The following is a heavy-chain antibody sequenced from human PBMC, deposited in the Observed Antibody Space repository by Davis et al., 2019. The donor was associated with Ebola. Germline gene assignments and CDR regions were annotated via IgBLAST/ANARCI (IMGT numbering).Heavy chain of an antibody. Sequence: ASVKVSCKASGYTFTSYGISWVRQAPGQGLEWMGWISAYNGNTNYAQKLQGRVTMTTDTSTSTAYMELRSLRSDDTAVYYCARARLLWFGELLHTPGWFDPWGQGTLVTVSS. CDR1: GYTFTSYG. J-gene: IGHJ5*02. D-gene: IGHD3-10*01. CDR2: ISAYNGNT. V-gene: IGHV1-18*04. CDR3: ARARLLWFGELLHTPGWFDP.